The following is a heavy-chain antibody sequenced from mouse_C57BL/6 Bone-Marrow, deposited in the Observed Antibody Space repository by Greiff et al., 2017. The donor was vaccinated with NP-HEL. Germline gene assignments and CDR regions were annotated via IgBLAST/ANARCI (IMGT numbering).Heavy chain of an antibody. Sequence: EVKVVESGGGLVQPGGSLSLSCAASGFTFTDYYMSWVRQPPGKALGWLGFIRNKANGYTTEYSASVKGRFTISRDNSQSILYLQMNALRAEDSATYYCARDIYYGYERGQGTLVTVSA. CDR3: ARDIYYGYE. CDR2: IRNKANGYTT. J-gene: IGHJ3*01. D-gene: IGHD2-2*01. V-gene: IGHV7-3*01. CDR1: GFTFTDYY.